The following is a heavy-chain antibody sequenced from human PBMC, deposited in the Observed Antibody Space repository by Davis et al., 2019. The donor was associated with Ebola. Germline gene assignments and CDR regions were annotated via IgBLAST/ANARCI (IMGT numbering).Heavy chain of an antibody. V-gene: IGHV3-21*01. J-gene: IGHJ6*02. CDR2: ISSSSSYI. D-gene: IGHD5-18*01. CDR1: GFTFSSYE. Sequence: GGSLRLSCAASGFTFSSYEMNWVRQAPGKGLEWVSSISSSSSYIYYADSVKGRFTISRDNAKNSLYLQMNSLRAEDTAVYYCARGDVDTAMGIFGYYYGMDVWGQGTTVTVSS. CDR3: ARGDVDTAMGIFGYYYGMDV.